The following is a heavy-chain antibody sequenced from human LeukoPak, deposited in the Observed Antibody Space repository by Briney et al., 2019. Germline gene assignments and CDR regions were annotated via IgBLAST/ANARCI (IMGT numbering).Heavy chain of an antibody. CDR1: GGSISSSNYY. V-gene: IGHV4-39*07. CDR3: ASYGSGSYVYYFDY. D-gene: IGHD3-10*01. Sequence: SETLSLTCTVSGGSISSSNYYWGWIRQPPGKGLEWIGSIYYRGSTYSNPSLKSRVTISVDTSKNQFSLKLSSVTAADTAVYYCASYGSGSYVYYFDYWGQGTLVTVSS. J-gene: IGHJ4*02. CDR2: IYYRGST.